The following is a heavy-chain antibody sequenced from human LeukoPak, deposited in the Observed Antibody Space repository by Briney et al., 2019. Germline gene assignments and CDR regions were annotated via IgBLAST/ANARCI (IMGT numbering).Heavy chain of an antibody. V-gene: IGHV3-23*01. D-gene: IGHD2-21*02. CDR3: AKGIKGSYCNGDCYLTYYYYGLDV. CDR2: IGAGGSKT. J-gene: IGHJ6*02. Sequence: GGSLRLSCAASGFTFSSFAMSWVRQAPGKGLEWVSIIGAGGSKTYYADSVKGRFTISRDNSKNTLYLQMNSLRAEDTAVYYCAKGIKGSYCNGDCYLTYYYYGLDVWGQGTEVIVSS. CDR1: GFTFSSFA.